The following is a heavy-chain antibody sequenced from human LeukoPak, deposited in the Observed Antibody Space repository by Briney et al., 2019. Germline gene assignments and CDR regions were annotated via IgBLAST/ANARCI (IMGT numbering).Heavy chain of an antibody. Sequence: ASVKVSCKASGYTFTSYGISWVRQAPGQGLEWMGIINPSGGSTSYAQKFQGRVTMTRDTSTSTVYMELSSLRSEDTAVYYCASTTGGTYGDYPLDYWGQGTLVTVSS. CDR2: INPSGGST. V-gene: IGHV1-46*01. D-gene: IGHD4-17*01. J-gene: IGHJ4*02. CDR3: ASTTGGTYGDYPLDY. CDR1: GYTFTSYG.